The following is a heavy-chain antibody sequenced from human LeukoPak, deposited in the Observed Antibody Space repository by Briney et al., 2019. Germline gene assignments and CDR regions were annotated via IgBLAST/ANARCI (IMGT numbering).Heavy chain of an antibody. CDR1: GFTFSSYS. CDR3: AKEMEVSPGPDY. CDR2: ISYDGSIK. J-gene: IGHJ4*02. V-gene: IGHV3-30*18. Sequence: GGSLRLSCAASGFTFSSYSMHWVRQAPGKGLEWVAVISYDGSIKCFADSVKGRFTISRDNSKNTLYLQMNSLRPEDTAVYYCAKEMEVSPGPDYWGQGTLVTVSS. D-gene: IGHD1-14*01.